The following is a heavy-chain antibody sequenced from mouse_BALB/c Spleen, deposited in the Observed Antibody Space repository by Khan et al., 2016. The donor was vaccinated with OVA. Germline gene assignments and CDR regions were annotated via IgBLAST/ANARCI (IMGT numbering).Heavy chain of an antibody. CDR1: GYSITSDYA. J-gene: IGHJ2*01. V-gene: IGHV3-2*02. Sequence: EVQLQESGPGLVKPSQSLSLTCTVTGYSITSDYAWNWIRQFPGNKLEWMGYISYSGSTSYNPSLKSRISITRDTSKNQFFLQLNSVTTEDTATYYCARRENGNYVDYFDYWGQGTTLTVSS. D-gene: IGHD2-1*01. CDR2: ISYSGST. CDR3: ARRENGNYVDYFDY.